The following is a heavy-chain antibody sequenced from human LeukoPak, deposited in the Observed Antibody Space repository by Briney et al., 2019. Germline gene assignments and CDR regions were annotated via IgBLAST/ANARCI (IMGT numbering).Heavy chain of an antibody. Sequence: GESLRLSCAAAGFTVSSNYMSWVRQAPGKGLEWVSVIYSGGSTYYADSVKGRFTISRDNSKNTLYLQMNSLRAEDTAVYYCARAPFVAFHIWDQGTMVTVSS. CDR2: IYSGGST. CDR1: GFTVSSNY. J-gene: IGHJ3*02. V-gene: IGHV3-66*02. D-gene: IGHD3-3*02. CDR3: ARAPFVAFHI.